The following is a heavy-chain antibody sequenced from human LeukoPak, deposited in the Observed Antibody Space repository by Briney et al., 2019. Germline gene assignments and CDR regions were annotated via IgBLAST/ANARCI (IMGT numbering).Heavy chain of an antibody. D-gene: IGHD4-17*01. Sequence: SETLSLTCTVSGGSISSYYWSWIRQPPGKGLEWTGYIYYTGSTNYNPSLEGRVTISVDTSKNQFSLKLSSVTAADTAVYYCARHRSTVTTTDYWGQGTLVTVSS. J-gene: IGHJ4*02. CDR2: IYYTGST. V-gene: IGHV4-59*08. CDR1: GGSISSYY. CDR3: ARHRSTVTTTDY.